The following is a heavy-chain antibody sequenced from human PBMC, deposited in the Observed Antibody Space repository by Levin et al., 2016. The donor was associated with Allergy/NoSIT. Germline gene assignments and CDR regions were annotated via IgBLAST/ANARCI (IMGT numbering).Heavy chain of an antibody. CDR3: ARVISPGIVNDPFDI. V-gene: IGHV5-51*01. J-gene: IGHJ3*02. Sequence: GESLKISCEASGYNFSTYWIGWVRQMPGKGLECMGIIDPSDSDTRYSPSVQGQVTISVDKSSNTAYLQWNTMKTSDTAIYYCARVISPGIVNDPFDIWGQGTMVTVSS. CDR1: GYNFSTYW. D-gene: IGHD1-1*01. CDR2: IDPSDSDT.